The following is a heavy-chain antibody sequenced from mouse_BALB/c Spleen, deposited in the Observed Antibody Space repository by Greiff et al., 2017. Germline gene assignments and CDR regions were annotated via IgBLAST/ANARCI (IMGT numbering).Heavy chain of an antibody. V-gene: IGHV4-1*02. CDR2: INPDSSTI. Sequence: EVKLQESGGGLVQPGGSLKLSCAASGFDFSRYWMSWVRQAPGKGLEWIGEINPDSSTINYTPSLKDKFIISRDNAKNTLYLQMSKVRSEDTALYYCARHLYYYGGGYYAMDYWGQGTSVTVSS. J-gene: IGHJ4*01. D-gene: IGHD1-1*01. CDR1: GFDFSRYW. CDR3: ARHLYYYGGGYYAMDY.